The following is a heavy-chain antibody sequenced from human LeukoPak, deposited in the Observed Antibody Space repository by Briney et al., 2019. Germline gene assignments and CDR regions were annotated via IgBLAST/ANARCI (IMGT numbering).Heavy chain of an antibody. V-gene: IGHV1-2*02. CDR3: ARDMERAATHDFDY. D-gene: IGHD2-15*01. Sequence: ASVQVYCQASGYTLTGYYMHWVRPATGQGHEWKGWINPNSGGTNYAQTFQDRVTQSMDTSISTAYMELSRLRSDDTAVYYCARDMERAATHDFDYWGQGTLVTVSS. CDR1: GYTLTGYY. CDR2: INPNSGGT. J-gene: IGHJ4*02.